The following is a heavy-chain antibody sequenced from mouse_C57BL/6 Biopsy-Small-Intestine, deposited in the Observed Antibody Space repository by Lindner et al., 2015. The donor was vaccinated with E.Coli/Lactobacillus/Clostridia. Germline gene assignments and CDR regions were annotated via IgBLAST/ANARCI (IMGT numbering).Heavy chain of an antibody. CDR3: VRDGFAY. D-gene: IGHD2-3*01. CDR2: IYPGDGDT. V-gene: IGHV1-80*01. CDR1: GYALSSFW. J-gene: IGHJ3*01. Sequence: VQLQESGAELVKPGASVKISCKASGYALSSFWMNWVNQRPGKGLEWIGQIYPGDGDTNYNGKFKGKATLTADISSSTAYLQLSSLTSEDSADYFCVRDGFAYWGQGTLVTVSA.